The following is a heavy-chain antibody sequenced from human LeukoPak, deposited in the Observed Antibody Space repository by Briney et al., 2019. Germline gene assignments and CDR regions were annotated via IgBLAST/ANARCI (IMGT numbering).Heavy chain of an antibody. CDR1: GGSIGTSY. D-gene: IGHD5-24*01. J-gene: IGHJ6*02. CDR3: ARHGRGDVEMATITV. CDR2: LYNSGST. V-gene: IGHV4-59*08. Sequence: SGTLSLTCTVSGGSIGTSYWSWIRQPPGKGLEWIGRLYNSGSTNYNPSLRSRVTISIDTSNNQFSLRMNSMTAADTAVYFCARHGRGDVEMATITVWGQGTTVTVSS.